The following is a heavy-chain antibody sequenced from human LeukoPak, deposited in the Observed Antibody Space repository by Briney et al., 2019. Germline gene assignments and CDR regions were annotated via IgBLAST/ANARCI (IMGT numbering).Heavy chain of an antibody. CDR3: AKDRGLGYCSSTSCFDAFDI. J-gene: IGHJ3*02. V-gene: IGHV3-30*02. CDR2: IRYDGSNK. Sequence: GGSLRLSCAASGFTFSSYGMHWVRQAPGKGLEWVAFIRYDGSNKYYADSVKGRFTISRDNSKNTLYLQMNSLRAEDTAVYYCAKDRGLGYCSSTSCFDAFDIWGQGTMVTVSS. CDR1: GFTFSSYG. D-gene: IGHD2-2*01.